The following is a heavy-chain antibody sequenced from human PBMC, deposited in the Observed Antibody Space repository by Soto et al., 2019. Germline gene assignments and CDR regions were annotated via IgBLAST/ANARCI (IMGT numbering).Heavy chain of an antibody. D-gene: IGHD3-22*01. CDR1: GFSFSSYT. V-gene: IGHV3-23*01. CDR2: INNNSGRK. CDR3: AKDGDYEYFDY. Sequence: PGGSLRLSCAASGFSFSSYTMNWVRQAPGKGLEWVSSINNNSGRKYYADSVKGRFTISRDNSKNTLFLQMNSLKAEDTAVYFCAKDGDYEYFDYWGQGPQVTVSS. J-gene: IGHJ4*02.